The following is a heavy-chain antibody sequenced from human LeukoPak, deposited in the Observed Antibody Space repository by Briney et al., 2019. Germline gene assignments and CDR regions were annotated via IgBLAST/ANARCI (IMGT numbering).Heavy chain of an antibody. CDR2: ISYDGSNK. CDR1: GFTFSSYA. Sequence: PGRSLRLSCAASGFTFSSYAMHWVRQAPGRGLEWVAVISYDGSNKYYADSVKGRFTISRDNSKNTLYLQMNSLRAEDTAVYYCARDPTVVVVAATLPYDYWGQGTLVTVSS. CDR3: ARDPTVVVVAATLPYDY. D-gene: IGHD2-15*01. V-gene: IGHV3-30-3*01. J-gene: IGHJ4*02.